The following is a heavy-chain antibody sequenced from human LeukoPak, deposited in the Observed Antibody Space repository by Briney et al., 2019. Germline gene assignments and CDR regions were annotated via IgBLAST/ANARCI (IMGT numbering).Heavy chain of an antibody. V-gene: IGHV3-23*01. CDR1: GFTFRSYA. CDR3: ARVGYYGSGSPRGDAFDI. CDR2: ISGSGAKT. D-gene: IGHD3-10*01. J-gene: IGHJ3*02. Sequence: GGSLRLSCEASGFTFRSYAMTWVRQAPGKGLEWVSAISGSGAKTYYADSVKGRFTISRDNAKNSLYLQMNSLRAEDTAVYYCARVGYYGSGSPRGDAFDIWGQGTMVTVSS.